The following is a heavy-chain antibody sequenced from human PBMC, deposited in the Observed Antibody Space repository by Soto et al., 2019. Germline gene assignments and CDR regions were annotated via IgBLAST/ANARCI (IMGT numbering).Heavy chain of an antibody. CDR2: ISGSGDST. J-gene: IGHJ4*02. D-gene: IGHD3-10*01. V-gene: IGHV3-23*01. Sequence: PGGSLRLSCAASGFTFSTYGMSWVRQVPGKGPEWVSVISGSGDSTYYADSVKGRFTISRDNSKKNTLHLQMNSLRAEDTAVYYCAKSLDERYYGSGSFPPYYFDYWGQGTLVTVSS. CDR1: GFTFSTYG. CDR3: AKSLDERYYGSGSFPPYYFDY.